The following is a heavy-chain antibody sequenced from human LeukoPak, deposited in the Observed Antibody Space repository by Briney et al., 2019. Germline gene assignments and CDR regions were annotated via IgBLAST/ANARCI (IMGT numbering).Heavy chain of an antibody. Sequence: GGSLRLSCAASEFTFSSNAMSWVRQAPGKGLEYVSGISGSGDRTYYADSVKGRFTISRDNSKNTLYLQMNSLRAEDTALCYCAKELDTRSLRGYFHYWGQGTLVTVSS. CDR1: EFTFSSNA. D-gene: IGHD5-18*01. V-gene: IGHV3-23*01. CDR3: AKELDTRSLRGYFHY. CDR2: ISGSGDRT. J-gene: IGHJ4*02.